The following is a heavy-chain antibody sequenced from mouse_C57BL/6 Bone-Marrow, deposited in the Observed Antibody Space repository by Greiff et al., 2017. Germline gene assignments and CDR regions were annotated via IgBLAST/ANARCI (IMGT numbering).Heavy chain of an antibody. J-gene: IGHJ4*01. CDR1: GFNIKDYY. CDR3: AMNEAYSSNPYYLDY. CDR2: IDPEDGET. V-gene: IGHV14-2*01. D-gene: IGHD2-5*01. Sequence: VQLQQSGAELVKPGASVKLSCTASGFNIKDYYMHWVKQRTEQGLEWIGRIDPEDGETKYAPKFQGKATIPADTSSNTAYLQLSSLTSEDTAVYYCAMNEAYSSNPYYLDYWGQGTSVTVSS.